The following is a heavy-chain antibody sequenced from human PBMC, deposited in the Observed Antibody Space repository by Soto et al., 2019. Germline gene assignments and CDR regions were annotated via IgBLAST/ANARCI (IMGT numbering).Heavy chain of an antibody. Sequence: GGSLRLSCAASGFTFSSYPMHWVRQAPGKGLVWVSRINSDESKTRYADSVKGRFTVSRDNARNTLYLEMNSLRAEDTAVYYCVRGSSYALDYWGQGTLVTVSS. V-gene: IGHV3-74*01. CDR3: VRGSSYALDY. CDR1: GFTFSSYP. CDR2: INSDESKT. D-gene: IGHD3-16*01. J-gene: IGHJ4*02.